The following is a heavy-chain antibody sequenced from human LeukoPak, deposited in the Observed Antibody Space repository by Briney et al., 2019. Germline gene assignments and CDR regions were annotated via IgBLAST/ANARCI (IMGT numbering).Heavy chain of an antibody. CDR3: ATAGLAHTDY. CDR1: GFTFSSYG. D-gene: IGHD3-22*01. V-gene: IGHV3-30*02. Sequence: RPGGSLRLSCAASGFTFSSYGMHWVRQAPGKGLEWVAFIRYDGSNKYYADSVKGRFTISRDNAKNSLYLQMNSLRAEDTAVYYCATAGLAHTDYWGQGTLVTVSS. J-gene: IGHJ4*02. CDR2: IRYDGSNK.